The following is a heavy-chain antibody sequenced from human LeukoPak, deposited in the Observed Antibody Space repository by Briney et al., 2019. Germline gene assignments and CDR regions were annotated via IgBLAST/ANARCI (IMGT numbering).Heavy chain of an antibody. D-gene: IGHD1-20*01. Sequence: GEPLKISCKGSGYSFTSYWIGWVRQMPGKGLEWMGNIYPGDSDTRYSPSFQGQVTISADKSISTAYLQWSSLKASDTAMYYCARQLADNWNYLDYWGQGALVTVSS. CDR2: IYPGDSDT. J-gene: IGHJ4*02. CDR1: GYSFTSYW. V-gene: IGHV5-51*01. CDR3: ARQLADNWNYLDY.